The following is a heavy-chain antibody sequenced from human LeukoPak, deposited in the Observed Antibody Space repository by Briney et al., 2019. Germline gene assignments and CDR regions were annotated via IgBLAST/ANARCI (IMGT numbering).Heavy chain of an antibody. Sequence: PGGSLRLSCSVSGFTFSTYAMHWVRQAPEKGLECVSAISSNGGSTYYAGSVKGRFTISRDNSKNTLYLQMSSLRAEDTAVYYCARGQLRAHDYWGLGTLVTVSS. D-gene: IGHD4-17*01. CDR2: ISSNGGST. CDR3: ARGQLRAHDY. J-gene: IGHJ4*02. V-gene: IGHV3-64D*06. CDR1: GFTFSTYA.